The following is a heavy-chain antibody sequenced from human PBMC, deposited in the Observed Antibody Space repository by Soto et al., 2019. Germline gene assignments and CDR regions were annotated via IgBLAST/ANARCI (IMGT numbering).Heavy chain of an antibody. J-gene: IGHJ4*02. Sequence: SETLSLTCAVYGGSFSGYYWSWIRQPPGKGLEWIGEINHSGSTNYNPSLKSRVTISVDTSKNQFSLKLSSVTAADTAVYYCARGQKVVPAAMRGSYFDYWGQGTLVTVSS. CDR3: ARGQKVVPAAMRGSYFDY. D-gene: IGHD2-2*01. CDR1: GGSFSGYY. CDR2: INHSGST. V-gene: IGHV4-34*01.